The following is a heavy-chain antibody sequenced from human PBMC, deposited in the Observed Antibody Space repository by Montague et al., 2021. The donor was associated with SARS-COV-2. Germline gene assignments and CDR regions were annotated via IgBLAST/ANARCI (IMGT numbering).Heavy chain of an antibody. CDR2: IYDSGSA. CDR1: VGSISNYY. D-gene: IGHD3-16*01. Sequence: SETLSLTCTVSVGSISNYYWTWIRQPPGKGLEWIGYIYDSGSANXNPSLKSRSTMSVDTSKNHFSLRLSSVTVADTAVYYCVRDTQYYDDNAWDDWFDPWGQGTLVTVSS. V-gene: IGHV4-59*01. CDR3: VRDTQYYDDNAWDDWFDP. J-gene: IGHJ5*02.